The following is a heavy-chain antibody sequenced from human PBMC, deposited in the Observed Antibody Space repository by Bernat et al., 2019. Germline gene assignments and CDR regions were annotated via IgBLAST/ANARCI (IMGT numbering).Heavy chain of an antibody. Sequence: EVQLLESGGGLVQPGGSLRLSCAASGFTFSIYAMNWVRQAPGKGLEWVSTISGSGGTTYYADSVRGRFTISRDNSRNTLYLQMNSLRAEDMALYYCAKDGGICSGGSCYAWGQGTLVTVSS. J-gene: IGHJ5*02. CDR3: AKDGGICSGGSCYA. CDR2: ISGSGGTT. CDR1: GFTFSIYA. V-gene: IGHV3-23*01. D-gene: IGHD2-15*01.